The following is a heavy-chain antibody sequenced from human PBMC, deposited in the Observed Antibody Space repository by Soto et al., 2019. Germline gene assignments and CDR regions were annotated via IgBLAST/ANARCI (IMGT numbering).Heavy chain of an antibody. CDR1: GGSISSYY. CDR2: IYYSGST. D-gene: IGHD3-9*01. J-gene: IGHJ6*03. CDR3: ARVSYDILTGPRKGLYYYYMDV. V-gene: IGHV4-59*01. Sequence: SETLSLTCTVSGGSISSYYWSWIRQPPGKGLEWIGYIYYSGSTNYNPSLKSRVTISVDTSKNQFSLKLSSVTAADTAVYYCARVSYDILTGPRKGLYYYYMDVWGKGTTVTVSS.